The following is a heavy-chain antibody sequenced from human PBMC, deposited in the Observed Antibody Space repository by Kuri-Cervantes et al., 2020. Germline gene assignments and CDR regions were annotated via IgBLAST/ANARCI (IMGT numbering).Heavy chain of an antibody. J-gene: IGHJ5*02. CDR1: GFTFSSYW. CDR3: ARGWYQLLFRSRGWFDP. CDR2: INHSGST. V-gene: IGHV4-34*01. Sequence: SCAASGFTFSSYWMSWVRQAPGKGLEWMGEINHSGSTNYNPPLKSRVTISVDTSKNQFSLKLSSVTAAETAVYYCARGWYQLLFRSRGWFDPWGQGTLVTVSS. D-gene: IGHD2-2*01.